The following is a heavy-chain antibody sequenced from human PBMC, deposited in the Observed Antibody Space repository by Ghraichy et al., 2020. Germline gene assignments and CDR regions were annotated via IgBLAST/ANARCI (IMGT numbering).Heavy chain of an antibody. CDR2: IKHSGGP. CDR1: GVSLSGYY. Sequence: SETLSLTCAVYGVSLSGYYWTWIRQSPDKGLEWIGQIKHSGGPTYNPSLKSRVTISVDTSKKHFSLKLSSVTAADTAGYYCARATVRDGTDVWGQGTTVTVSS. V-gene: IGHV4-34*01. CDR3: ARATVRDGTDV. D-gene: IGHD3-22*01. J-gene: IGHJ6*02.